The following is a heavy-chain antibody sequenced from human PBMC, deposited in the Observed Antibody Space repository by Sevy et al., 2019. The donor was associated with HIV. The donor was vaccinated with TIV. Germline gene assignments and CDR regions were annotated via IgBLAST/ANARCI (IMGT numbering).Heavy chain of an antibody. Sequence: GGSLRLSCAASGFTFSSYSMNWVRQAPGKGLEWVSYISSSSTIYYADSVKGRFTISRDNAKNSLYLQMNSLRDEDTAVYYCAREFPSYYYDSSGRSGWFDPWGQGTLVTVSS. V-gene: IGHV3-48*02. D-gene: IGHD3-22*01. J-gene: IGHJ5*02. CDR1: GFTFSSYS. CDR2: ISSSSTI. CDR3: AREFPSYYYDSSGRSGWFDP.